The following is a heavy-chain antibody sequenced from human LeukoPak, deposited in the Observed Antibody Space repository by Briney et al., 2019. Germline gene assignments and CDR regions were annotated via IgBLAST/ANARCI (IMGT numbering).Heavy chain of an antibody. J-gene: IGHJ4*02. V-gene: IGHV3-7*01. Sequence: PGGSLRLSCAASEFTLSTYWMSWVRQAPGKGLEWVADIKQDGSEKYYVDSVKGRFTISRDNAKNSLYLQMNSLRAEDTAVYYCAREDASSWDYWGQGILVTVSS. CDR3: AREDASSWDY. D-gene: IGHD6-13*01. CDR2: IKQDGSEK. CDR1: EFTLSTYW.